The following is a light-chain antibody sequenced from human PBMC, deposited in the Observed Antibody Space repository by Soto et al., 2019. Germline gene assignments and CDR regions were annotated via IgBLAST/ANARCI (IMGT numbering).Light chain of an antibody. CDR3: QQYGGSPPQYT. CDR2: GAS. CDR1: ESVSNSF. J-gene: IGKJ2*01. V-gene: IGKV3-20*01. Sequence: EVVLTQSPGTLSLSPGERATLSCRASESVSNSFLAWYHQKPGQAPSLLMYGASTRATGIPDRFSGSGSATDFTLTISRLEPEDSAVYYCQQYGGSPPQYTFGQGTKLEI.